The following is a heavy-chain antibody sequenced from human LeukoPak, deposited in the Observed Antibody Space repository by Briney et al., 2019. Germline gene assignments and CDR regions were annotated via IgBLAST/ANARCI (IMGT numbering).Heavy chain of an antibody. V-gene: IGHV3-23*01. J-gene: IGHJ4*02. CDR1: GFTFSSYA. D-gene: IGHD3-22*01. CDR2: ISGRGSSP. CDR3: AKANSPYYYDSSGYSTFDY. Sequence: PGRSLRLSCAASGFTFSSYAIRSVRQAPGKWLEWVSGISGRGSSPYYADSVKGRFTMSRDNSKNTVDLQMNSLRAEDTAVYYCAKANSPYYYDSSGYSTFDYWGQGTLVTVSS.